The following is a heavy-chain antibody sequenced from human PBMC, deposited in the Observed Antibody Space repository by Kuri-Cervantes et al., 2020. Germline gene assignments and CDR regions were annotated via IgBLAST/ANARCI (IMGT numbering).Heavy chain of an antibody. CDR2: IKKDGSEK. D-gene: IGHD6-19*01. V-gene: IGHV3-7*01. Sequence: GGSLRLSCAASGFGQAPGKGLEWVANIKKDGSEKDYVDSVKGRFPISRDNAKSSLYLQMNSLRAEDTAVYYCAREMGQWLVHYYYYGMDVWGQGTTVTVSS. CDR1: GFG. CDR3: AREMGQWLVHYYYYGMDV. J-gene: IGHJ6*02.